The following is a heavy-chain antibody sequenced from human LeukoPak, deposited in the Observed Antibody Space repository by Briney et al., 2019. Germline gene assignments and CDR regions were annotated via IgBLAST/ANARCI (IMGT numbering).Heavy chain of an antibody. J-gene: IGHJ6*02. V-gene: IGHV4-34*01. CDR1: GGSFSGYY. D-gene: IGHD3-16*01. Sequence: SETLSLTCAVYGGSFSGYYWSWIRQPPGKGLEWIGEINHSGSTNYNPSLKGRVTISVDTSKNQLSLKLSSVTAADTAVYYYARGRGMYRLWGQGTTVTVSS. CDR2: INHSGST. CDR3: ARGRGMYRL.